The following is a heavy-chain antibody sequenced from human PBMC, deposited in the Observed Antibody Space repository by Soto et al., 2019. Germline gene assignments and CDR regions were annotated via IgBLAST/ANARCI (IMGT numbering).Heavy chain of an antibody. Sequence: SETLSLTCNVSGGSLSSDYWSWIRQPPGKALEWIGYLYNSGSTNYNPSLKSRVTISGDTSKNQLSLRLSSVTAADTAVYYCARGYYYDTSGYYSSFDIRGQGTMVTVSS. CDR1: GGSLSSDY. CDR2: LYNSGST. J-gene: IGHJ3*02. V-gene: IGHV4-59*01. D-gene: IGHD3-22*01. CDR3: ARGYYYDTSGYYSSFDI.